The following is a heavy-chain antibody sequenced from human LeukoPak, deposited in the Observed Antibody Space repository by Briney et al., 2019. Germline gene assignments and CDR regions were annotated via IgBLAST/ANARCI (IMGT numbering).Heavy chain of an antibody. CDR3: ARQKCTSTSCLTKNAFDI. CDR2: VFHSGNT. CDR1: GGSISSYY. V-gene: IGHV4-59*08. D-gene: IGHD2-2*01. Sequence: KSSETLSLTCSVSGGSISSYYRFWIRQPPGKGLEWIGSVFHSGNTNYNPSLKSRVTISVDTSKNQFSLDLSSVTAADTAVYYCARQKCTSTSCLTKNAFDIWGQGTMVTVPS. J-gene: IGHJ3*02.